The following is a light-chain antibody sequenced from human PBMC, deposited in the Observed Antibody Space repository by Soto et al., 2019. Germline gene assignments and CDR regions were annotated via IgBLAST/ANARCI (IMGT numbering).Light chain of an antibody. J-gene: IGLJ1*01. V-gene: IGLV1-44*01. Sequence: QSVLAQPASVSGSRGQSITISCSGSSSNIGSNTVNWYQQLPGTAPKLLIYSNNQRPSGVPDRFSGSKSGTSASLAISGLQSEDEADYYCAAWDDSLNGPVFGTGTKVTVL. CDR3: AAWDDSLNGPV. CDR1: SSNIGSNT. CDR2: SNN.